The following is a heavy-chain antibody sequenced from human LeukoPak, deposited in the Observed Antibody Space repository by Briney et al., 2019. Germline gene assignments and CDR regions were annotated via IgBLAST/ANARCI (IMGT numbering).Heavy chain of an antibody. V-gene: IGHV3-30*02. CDR1: GFIFTSYG. Sequence: PGGSLRLSCAASGFIFTSYGMHWVREAPGRGLEWVALIRFDGTRAYYADSVKGRFNVARDNSNNTLYLQMNSLRVEDTAVYYCAKVSVVMVNDAFDIWGQGTMVIVSS. J-gene: IGHJ3*02. CDR3: AKVSVVMVNDAFDI. D-gene: IGHD3-22*01. CDR2: IRFDGTRA.